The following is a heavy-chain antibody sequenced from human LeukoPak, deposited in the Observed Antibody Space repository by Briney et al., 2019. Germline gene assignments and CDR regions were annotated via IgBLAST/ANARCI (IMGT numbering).Heavy chain of an antibody. J-gene: IGHJ4*02. Sequence: GGSLKLSCAASGFTFSSYWMTWVRQAPGKGLEWVANIKQDGSERNYVDSVKGRFTISRDNAKNSLYLQMNTLRDEDTAVYYCATGAGCGYWGQGTLVTVSS. D-gene: IGHD6-19*01. V-gene: IGHV3-7*03. CDR2: IKQDGSER. CDR3: ATGAGCGY. CDR1: GFTFSSYW.